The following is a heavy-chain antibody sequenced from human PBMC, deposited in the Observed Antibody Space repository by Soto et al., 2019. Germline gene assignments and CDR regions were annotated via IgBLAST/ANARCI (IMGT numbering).Heavy chain of an antibody. V-gene: IGHV1-69*01. J-gene: IGHJ3*02. Sequence: QVQLVQSGAEVKKPGSSVKVSCKASGGTFSSYAISWVRQAPGQGLEWMGGIIPIFGTANYAQKFQGRVTVPGDEPQSTAYMELSSLRSEDTAVYYCARGRGMATPCDAFATWGQGTMVTVSS. D-gene: IGHD5-12*01. CDR3: ARGRGMATPCDAFAT. CDR2: IIPIFGTA. CDR1: GGTFSSYA.